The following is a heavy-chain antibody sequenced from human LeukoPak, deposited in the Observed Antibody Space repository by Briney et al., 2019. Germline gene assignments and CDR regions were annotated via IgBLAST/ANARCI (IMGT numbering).Heavy chain of an antibody. CDR3: ATAGLIVGAHFDY. D-gene: IGHD1-26*01. V-gene: IGHV1-69*06. J-gene: IGHJ4*02. CDR2: IIPIFGTA. Sequence: SVKVSCKASGGTFSSYAISWVRQAPGQGLEWMGGIIPIFGTANYAQKFQGRVTMTEDTSTDTAYMELSSLRSEDTAVYYCATAGLIVGAHFDYWGQGTLVTVSS. CDR1: GGTFSSYA.